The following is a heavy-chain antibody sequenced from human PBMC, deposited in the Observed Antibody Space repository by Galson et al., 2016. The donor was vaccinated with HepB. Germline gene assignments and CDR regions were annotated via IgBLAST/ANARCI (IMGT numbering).Heavy chain of an antibody. CDR3: AVTNCGGDCYSLSD. Sequence: SETLSLTCAVYGASFSGYYCTWIRQPPGEGLEWIGEISHSGITNYNPSLNSRVTISVDTPKNQFSLKLSSVTAADTAMYYCAVTNCGGDCYSLSDWGQGTLVTVSS. V-gene: IGHV4-34*01. CDR2: ISHSGIT. CDR1: GASFSGYY. D-gene: IGHD2-21*02. J-gene: IGHJ4*02.